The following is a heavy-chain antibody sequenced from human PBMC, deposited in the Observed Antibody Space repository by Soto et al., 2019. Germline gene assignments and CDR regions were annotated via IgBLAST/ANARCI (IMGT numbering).Heavy chain of an antibody. CDR1: GFTFSSYS. CDR3: ARRGFGGNSPINWFDP. D-gene: IGHD3-10*01. J-gene: IGHJ5*02. Sequence: EVQLVESGGGLVKPGGSLRLSCAASGFTFSSYSMNWVRQAPGKGLEWVSSISSSSSYIYYADSVKGRFTISRDNAKNSLYLQMNSLRAEATAVYYCARRGFGGNSPINWFDPWGQGTLVTVSS. V-gene: IGHV3-21*01. CDR2: ISSSSSYI.